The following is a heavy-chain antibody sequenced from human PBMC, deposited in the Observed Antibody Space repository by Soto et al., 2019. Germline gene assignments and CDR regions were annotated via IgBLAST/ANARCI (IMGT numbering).Heavy chain of an antibody. V-gene: IGHV1-24*01. J-gene: IGHJ3*02. CDR1: GYTLTELS. D-gene: IGHD3-22*01. CDR3: ATDHDYYDSSGYYLYAFDI. Sequence: ASVKVSCKVSGYTLTELSMHWVRQAPGKGLEWMGGFDPEDGETIYAQKFQGRVTMTEDTSTDTAYMELSSLRSEDTAVYYCATDHDYYDSSGYYLYAFDIWGQGTMVTVSS. CDR2: FDPEDGET.